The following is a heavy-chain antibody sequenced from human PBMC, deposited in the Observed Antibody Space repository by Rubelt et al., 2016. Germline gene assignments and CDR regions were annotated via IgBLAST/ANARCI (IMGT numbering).Heavy chain of an antibody. Sequence: QVQLVQSGAEVKKPGSSVKVSCKASGGTFSSYAISWVRQAPGQGLEWMGWISAYNGNTNFVQKLQGRVTMTTDTSTSTAYMELRSLRSDDTAVYYCASSGYDYRFDYWGQGTLVTVSS. J-gene: IGHJ4*02. V-gene: IGHV1-18*01. CDR3: ASSGYDYRFDY. CDR2: ISAYNGNT. D-gene: IGHD5-12*01. CDR1: GGTFSSYA.